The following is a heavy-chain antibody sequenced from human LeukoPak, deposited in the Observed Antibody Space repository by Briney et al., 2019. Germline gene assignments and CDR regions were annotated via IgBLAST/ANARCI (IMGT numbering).Heavy chain of an antibody. Sequence: GASVKVSCKASGYTFTGYFMHWVRQAPGQGLEWMGWINPNSGGTNYAQKFQGRVTMTRDTSISTAYMELSRLRSDDTAVYYCARGPNWGPYYFDYWGQGTLVTVSS. CDR3: ARGPNWGPYYFDY. V-gene: IGHV1-2*02. CDR2: INPNSGGT. D-gene: IGHD7-27*01. J-gene: IGHJ4*02. CDR1: GYTFTGYF.